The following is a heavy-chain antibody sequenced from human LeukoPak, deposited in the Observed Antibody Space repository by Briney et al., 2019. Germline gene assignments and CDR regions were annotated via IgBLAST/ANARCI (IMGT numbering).Heavy chain of an antibody. CDR1: GFTFDDYA. V-gene: IGHV3-9*01. J-gene: IGHJ6*02. D-gene: IGHD3/OR15-3a*01. Sequence: PGRSLRLSCAASGFTFDDYAMHWVRQGPGKGLEWVSGISWNGGGIGYVDSVKGRFTISRDNAKNSLYLQMNSLRAEDTAVYYCAKDMSFDGDYGMDVWAKGPRSPSP. CDR2: ISWNGGGI. CDR3: AKDMSFDGDYGMDV.